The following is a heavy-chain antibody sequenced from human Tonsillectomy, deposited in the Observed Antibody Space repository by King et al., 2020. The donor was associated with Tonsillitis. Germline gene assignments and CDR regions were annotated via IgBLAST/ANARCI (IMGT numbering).Heavy chain of an antibody. CDR1: GFTFSSYA. V-gene: IGHV3-30-3*01. J-gene: IGHJ4*02. CDR3: ASDPGGYSGYDPPDY. Sequence: VQLVESGGGVVQPGRSLRLSCAASGFTFSSYAMHWVRQAPGKGLEWVAVISYDGSNKYYADSVKGRFTISRDNSKNTLYLQMNSLRAEDTAVYYCASDPGGYSGYDPPDYWGQGTLVTVSS. CDR2: ISYDGSNK. D-gene: IGHD5-12*01.